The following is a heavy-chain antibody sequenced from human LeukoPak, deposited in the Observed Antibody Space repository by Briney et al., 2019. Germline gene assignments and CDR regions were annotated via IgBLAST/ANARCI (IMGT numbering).Heavy chain of an antibody. CDR2: IYCSGST. CDR3: ARHLLSRSAYDYQAFDI. Sequence: SETLSLTCSVSGGSISSRTYYWGWIRQPPGKGLEWIGSIYCSGSTYYNSSLKSRVTISVDTSKNQFSLKLSSVTAADTAVYYCARHLLSRSAYDYQAFDIWGQGTMVTVSS. J-gene: IGHJ3*02. D-gene: IGHD5-12*01. CDR1: GGSISSRTYY. V-gene: IGHV4-39*01.